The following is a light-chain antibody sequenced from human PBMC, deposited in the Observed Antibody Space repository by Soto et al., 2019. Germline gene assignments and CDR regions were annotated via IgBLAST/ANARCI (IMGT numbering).Light chain of an antibody. CDR2: SAS. J-gene: IGKJ1*01. V-gene: IGKV1-12*01. CDR1: QDISNW. CDR3: QQTATFPRT. Sequence: DIQMTQSPSYVSAFVGDRVTISCRAGQDISNWLAWYQQKPGKAPKLLIYSASRLQSGVPSRFSGSGSGTDFNLTISSLQPEDFATYYCQQTATFPRTFGHGTKVDIK.